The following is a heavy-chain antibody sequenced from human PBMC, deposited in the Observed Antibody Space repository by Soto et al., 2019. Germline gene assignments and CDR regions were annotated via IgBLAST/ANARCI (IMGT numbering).Heavy chain of an antibody. CDR1: GFTFSSYA. CDR2: ISYDGSNK. CDR3: ARVSGRYSFYYGMDX. Sequence: GGSLRLSFAASGFTFSSYAMHWVRQATGTGLEWVSFISYDGSNKYYAYSVKVRFTISRDHSKNTLYLQMNSLRAEDTAVYYCARVSGRYSFYYGMDXWGQVTSFTVS. V-gene: IGHV3-30-3*01. J-gene: IGHJ6*02. D-gene: IGHD3-10*01.